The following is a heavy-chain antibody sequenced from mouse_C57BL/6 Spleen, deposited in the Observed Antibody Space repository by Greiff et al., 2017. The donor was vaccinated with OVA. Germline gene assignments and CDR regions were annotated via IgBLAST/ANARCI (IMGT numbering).Heavy chain of an antibody. Sequence: EVQGVESGGGLVQPGGSMKLSCVASGFTFSNYWMNWVRQSPEKGLEWVAQIRLKSDNYATHYAESVKGRFTISRDDSKSSVYLQMNNLRAEDTGIYYCTGTGRGYFDYWGQGTTLTVSS. J-gene: IGHJ2*01. CDR3: TGTGRGYFDY. CDR2: IRLKSDNYAT. CDR1: GFTFSNYW. D-gene: IGHD4-1*01. V-gene: IGHV6-3*01.